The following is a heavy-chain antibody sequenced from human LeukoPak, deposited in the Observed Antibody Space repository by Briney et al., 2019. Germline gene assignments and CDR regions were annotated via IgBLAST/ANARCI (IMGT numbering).Heavy chain of an antibody. Sequence: SVKVSCKASGGTFSSYAISWVRLAPGQGLEWMGGIIPIFGTANYAQKFQGRVTMTEDTSTDTAYMELSSLRSEDTAVYYCARGSSRSGDYFDYWGQGTLVTVSS. CDR3: ARGSSRSGDYFDY. CDR2: IIPIFGTA. V-gene: IGHV1-69*06. D-gene: IGHD3-10*01. J-gene: IGHJ4*02. CDR1: GGTFSSYA.